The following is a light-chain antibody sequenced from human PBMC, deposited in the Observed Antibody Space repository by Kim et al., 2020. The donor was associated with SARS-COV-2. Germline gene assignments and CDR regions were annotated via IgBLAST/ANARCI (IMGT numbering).Light chain of an antibody. CDR3: QQSYSTPQT. CDR2: AAS. V-gene: IGKV1-39*01. J-gene: IGKJ3*01. Sequence: ASVGDRVTITCRASQSNSSYLNWYQQKPGEAPKLLIYAASSLQSGVPSRFSGSGSGTDFTLTISSLQPEDFATYYCQQSYSTPQTFGPGTKVDIK. CDR1: QSNSSY.